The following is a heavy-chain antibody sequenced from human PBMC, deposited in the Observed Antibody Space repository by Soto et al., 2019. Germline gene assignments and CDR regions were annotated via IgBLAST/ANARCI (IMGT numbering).Heavy chain of an antibody. CDR3: TTYCTSTSCYPYYYYGMDV. V-gene: IGHV3-15*01. CDR1: GFTFSNDW. J-gene: IGHJ6*02. D-gene: IGHD2-2*01. Sequence: GGALRLSCAASGFTFSNDWMSWVRQAPGKGLEWVGRIKSKTDGGTTDYAAPVKGRFTISRDDSKNTLYLQMNSLKTEDTAVYYCTTYCTSTSCYPYYYYGMDVWGQGTTVTVSS. CDR2: IKSKTDGGTT.